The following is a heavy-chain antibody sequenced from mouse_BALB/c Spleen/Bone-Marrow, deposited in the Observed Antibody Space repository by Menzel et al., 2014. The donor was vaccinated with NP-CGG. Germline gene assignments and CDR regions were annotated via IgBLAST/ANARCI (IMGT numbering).Heavy chain of an antibody. CDR3: ARHFYGTSYFDY. J-gene: IGHJ2*01. CDR2: FYPGNGNI. V-gene: IGHV1-62-2*01. CDR1: GYTFTDYI. D-gene: IGHD1-1*01. Sequence: QVQLQQSGAELVKPGASVELSCKASGYTFTDYIIHWVKQRSGQGLEWIGWFYPGNGNIKFSEKFNDKATLTADKSSSTVYMELSRLTSEDSAVYFCARHFYGTSYFDYWGQGTTLTVSS.